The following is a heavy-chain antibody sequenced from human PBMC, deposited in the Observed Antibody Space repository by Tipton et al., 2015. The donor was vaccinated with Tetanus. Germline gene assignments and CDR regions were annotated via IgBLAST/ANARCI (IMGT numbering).Heavy chain of an antibody. D-gene: IGHD3-22*01. Sequence: LRLSCTVSGGSLSSLLWTWTRLSPGKGLEWIGYIDHSGNTNYNPSLRSRVTMSLDTSKNRFSLKVTSVTAADTAVYFCTGDDYYDTSLRDYYGMDVWGPGTTVTVSS. CDR2: IDHSGNT. CDR3: TGDDYYDTSLRDYYGMDV. CDR1: GGSLSSLL. V-gene: IGHV4-59*11. J-gene: IGHJ6*02.